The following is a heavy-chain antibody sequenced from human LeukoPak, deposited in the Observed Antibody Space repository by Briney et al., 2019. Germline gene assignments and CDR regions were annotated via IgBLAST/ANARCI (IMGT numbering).Heavy chain of an antibody. D-gene: IGHD4-23*01. V-gene: IGHV1-2*02. CDR1: GYTFTGYY. CDR3: ARVAKGFLYGGNPNDAFDI. Sequence: ASVKVSCKASGYTFTGYYMHWVRQAPGQGLEWMGWINPNSGGTNYAQKFQGRVTMTRDTSISTAYMELSRLRSDDTAVYYCARVAKGFLYGGNPNDAFDIWGRGTMVTVSS. CDR2: INPNSGGT. J-gene: IGHJ3*02.